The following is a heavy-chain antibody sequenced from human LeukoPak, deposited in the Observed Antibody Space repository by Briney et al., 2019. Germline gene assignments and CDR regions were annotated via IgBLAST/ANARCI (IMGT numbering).Heavy chain of an antibody. Sequence: PSETLSLTCTVSGGSISSSSYYWGWIRQPPGKGLEWIGSIYYSGSTYYNPSLKSRVTISVDTSRNQFSLKLSSVTAADTAVYYCAGGPGGYYFDYWGQGTLVTVSS. D-gene: IGHD3-16*01. V-gene: IGHV4-39*01. J-gene: IGHJ4*02. CDR3: AGGPGGYYFDY. CDR1: GGSISSSSYY. CDR2: IYYSGST.